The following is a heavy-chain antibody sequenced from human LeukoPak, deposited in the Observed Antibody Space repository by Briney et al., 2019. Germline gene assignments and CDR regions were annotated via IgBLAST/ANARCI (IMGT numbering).Heavy chain of an antibody. Sequence: ASVKVSCKASGYTFTGYYMHWVRQAPGQGLEWMGWINPNSGGTNYAQKFQGRVTMTRDTSISTAYMELSRLRSDDTAVCYCARDRGRIAAAGTFGYWGQGTLVTVSS. V-gene: IGHV1-2*02. CDR1: GYTFTGYY. D-gene: IGHD6-13*01. CDR2: INPNSGGT. J-gene: IGHJ4*02. CDR3: ARDRGRIAAAGTFGY.